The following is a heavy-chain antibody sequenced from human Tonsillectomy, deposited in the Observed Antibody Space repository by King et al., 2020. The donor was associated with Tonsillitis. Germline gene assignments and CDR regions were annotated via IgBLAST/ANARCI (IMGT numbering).Heavy chain of an antibody. CDR3: AKFGVNDGFDI. D-gene: IGHD4-23*01. CDR2: ISYDGNDN. CDR1: GFTFSTYG. Sequence: VQLVESGGGVVQPGRSLRLSCVASGFTFSTYGMHWVRQAPGKGLEWVSFISYDGNDNNYGDSVKGRFAISRDNSKNTLFLLMSSLRAEDTAVYYCAKFGVNDGFDIWGQGTMVTVSS. V-gene: IGHV3-30*18. J-gene: IGHJ3*02.